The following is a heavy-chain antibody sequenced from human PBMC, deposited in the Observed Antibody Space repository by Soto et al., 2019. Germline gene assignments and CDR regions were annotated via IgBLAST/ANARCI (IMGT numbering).Heavy chain of an antibody. D-gene: IGHD3-22*01. Sequence: EVQLVESGGGLVKPGGSLRLSCAASGFTFSSYSMNWVRQAPGKGLEWVSSISSSSSYIYYADSVKGRFTISRDNAKNSLYQQMNSRRAEDAAVYYCGGVVDYYDHYYYYGMDVWGQGTTVTVSS. CDR1: GFTFSSYS. J-gene: IGHJ6*02. CDR2: ISSSSSYI. CDR3: GGVVDYYDHYYYYGMDV. V-gene: IGHV3-21*01.